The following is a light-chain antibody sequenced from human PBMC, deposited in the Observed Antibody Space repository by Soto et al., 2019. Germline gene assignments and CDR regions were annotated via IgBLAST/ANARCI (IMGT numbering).Light chain of an antibody. Sequence: EIVVSQSPATLSVSTGERATLSCRASQSVGSDLAWYQQKPGQAPRLLIYGASTRATGIRARFSGSGSGTEFTLSISSLQSEDFAVYYCPQDTNWPRRFGQGTKV. CDR1: QSVGSD. J-gene: IGKJ1*01. CDR3: PQDTNWPRR. V-gene: IGKV3-15*01. CDR2: GAS.